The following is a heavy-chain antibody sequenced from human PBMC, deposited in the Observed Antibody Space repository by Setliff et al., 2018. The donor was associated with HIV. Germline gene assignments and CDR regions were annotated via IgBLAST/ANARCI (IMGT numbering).Heavy chain of an antibody. CDR1: GDSVSSKSAA. D-gene: IGHD1-1*01. J-gene: IGHJ6*03. CDR3: ARGGDWDDNYYMDV. CDR2: TYYRSKWNS. Sequence: SQTLSLTCAISGDSVSSKSAAWNWLRQSPSRDLEWLGRTYYRSKWNSDYAPSVKSRVTINPDTSKNKFSLQLNSVTPEDTAVYYCARGGDWDDNYYMDVWGKGTTVTVSS. V-gene: IGHV6-1*01.